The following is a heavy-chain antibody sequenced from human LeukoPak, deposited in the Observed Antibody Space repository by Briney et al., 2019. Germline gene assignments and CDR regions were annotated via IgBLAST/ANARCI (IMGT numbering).Heavy chain of an antibody. CDR1: GYTFTNYF. J-gene: IGHJ4*02. D-gene: IGHD4-17*01. CDR3: ARDDYGDLQYFEN. Sequence: ASVKVSCKASGYTFTNYFLHWLRQAAGQGLEWMECINPNHGGTISAQKFQGRGTMTRDTSISTAYMELSRLRSDDTAVYYCARDDYGDLQYFENWGQGTLVTASS. CDR2: INPNHGGT. V-gene: IGHV1-2*02.